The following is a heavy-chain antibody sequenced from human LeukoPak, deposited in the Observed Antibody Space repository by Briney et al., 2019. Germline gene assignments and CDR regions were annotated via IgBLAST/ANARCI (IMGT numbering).Heavy chain of an antibody. J-gene: IGHJ4*02. CDR3: ARDPSGSSSWVRFDY. Sequence: QPGRSLRLSCAASGFTFSSYAMHWVRQAPGKGLEWVAVISYDGSNKYYADSVKGRFTISRDNSKNTLYLQMNSLRVEDTAVYYCARDPSGSSSWVRFDYWGQGTLVTVSS. CDR2: ISYDGSNK. CDR1: GFTFSSYA. V-gene: IGHV3-30-3*01. D-gene: IGHD6-13*01.